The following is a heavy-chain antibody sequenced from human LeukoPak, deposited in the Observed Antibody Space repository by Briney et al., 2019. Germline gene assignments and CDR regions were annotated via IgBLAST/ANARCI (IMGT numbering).Heavy chain of an antibody. CDR3: AAERYSDSCCWFDP. Sequence: ASVKVSCKASGFAFTSSAIQWVRQARGQRLEWLGWIIVGSGETSYAQKLQERVTITTDMSTGTSYMELSSLSPEDTAVYFCAAERYSDSCCWFDPWGQGTLVTVSS. CDR2: IIVGSGET. V-gene: IGHV1-58*02. J-gene: IGHJ5*02. CDR1: GFAFTSSA. D-gene: IGHD5-12*01.